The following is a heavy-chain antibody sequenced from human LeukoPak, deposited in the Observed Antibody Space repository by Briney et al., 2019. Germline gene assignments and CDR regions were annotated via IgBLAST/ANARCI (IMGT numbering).Heavy chain of an antibody. Sequence: GGSLRLSCAASGFTVSSNYMSWVRQAPGKGLEWVSVIYSGGSTYYADSVKGRFTISRDNSKNTLYLQMNSLRAEDTAVYYCAREVAARPIYYYYYMDVWGKGTTVNVSS. V-gene: IGHV3-66*02. CDR3: AREVAARPIYYYYYMDV. D-gene: IGHD6-6*01. CDR2: IYSGGST. CDR1: GFTVSSNY. J-gene: IGHJ6*03.